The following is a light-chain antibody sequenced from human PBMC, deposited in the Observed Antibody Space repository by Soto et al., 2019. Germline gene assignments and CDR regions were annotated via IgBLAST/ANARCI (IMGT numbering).Light chain of an antibody. CDR1: SNDVGTYNY. Sequence: QSALTQPASVSGSPGQSITISCTGTSNDVGTYNYVSWYQQYPGKAPKLMIYDVSIRPSGVSNRFSGSKSGNTASLTISGLQAEDEADYYCNSYTSSQTGVFGTGTKLTVL. CDR2: DVS. J-gene: IGLJ1*01. V-gene: IGLV2-14*01. CDR3: NSYTSSQTGV.